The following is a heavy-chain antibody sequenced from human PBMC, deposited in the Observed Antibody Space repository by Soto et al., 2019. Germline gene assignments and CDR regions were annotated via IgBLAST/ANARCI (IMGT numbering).Heavy chain of an antibody. CDR2: INPSGGST. CDR1: GYTFTSYY. CDR3: ARAPRGRWLTTGWFDP. Sequence: QVQLVQSGAEVKKPGASVKVSCKASGYTFTSYYMHWVRQAPGQGLEWMGIINPSGGSTSYAQKFQGRVTMTRDTSTSTVYRELSSLRSEDTAVYYCARAPRGRWLTTGWFDPWGQGTLVTVSS. V-gene: IGHV1-46*01. D-gene: IGHD3-16*01. J-gene: IGHJ5*02.